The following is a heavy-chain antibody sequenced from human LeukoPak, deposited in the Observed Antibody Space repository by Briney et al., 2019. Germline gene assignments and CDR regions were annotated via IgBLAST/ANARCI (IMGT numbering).Heavy chain of an antibody. J-gene: IGHJ3*02. CDR3: AKDLTTVTTDAFDI. D-gene: IGHD4-17*01. V-gene: IGHV3-9*01. Sequence: PGRSLRLSCAASGFTFDDYAMHWVRQAPGKGLEWVSGISWNSGSIGYADSVKGRFTISRDNAKNSLYLQMNSLRAEDTALYYCAKDLTTVTTDAFDIWGQGTMVTVPS. CDR1: GFTFDDYA. CDR2: ISWNSGSI.